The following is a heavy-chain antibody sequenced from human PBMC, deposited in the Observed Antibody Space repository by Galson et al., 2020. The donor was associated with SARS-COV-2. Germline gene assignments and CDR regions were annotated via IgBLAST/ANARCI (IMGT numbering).Heavy chain of an antibody. Sequence: SETLSLTCSVSGDSISSHYWSWIRQPPGKGLEWIGYIYYSGSTNYKSSLKSRVTISLDTSKSQFFLKLASVTAADTAVYYCARLPYGRTYYFDPWCQGNLVTVSS. D-gene: IGHD1-26*01. CDR3: ARLPYGRTYYFDP. CDR2: IYYSGST. V-gene: IGHV4-59*11. J-gene: IGHJ5*02. CDR1: GDSISSHY.